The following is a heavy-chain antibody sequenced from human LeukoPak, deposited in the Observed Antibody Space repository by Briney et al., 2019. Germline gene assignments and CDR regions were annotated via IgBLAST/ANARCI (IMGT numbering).Heavy chain of an antibody. CDR1: GFSFSSYS. CDR3: VREGPITIFGVVYNWLDP. Sequence: GGSLRLSCAASGFSFSSYSMNWVRQAPGKGLEWVSYISSSSSTIYYADSVKGRFTISRDNAKNSVYLQMNSLRAEDTAVYYCVREGPITIFGVVYNWLDPWGQGTLVTVSS. CDR2: ISSSSSTI. V-gene: IGHV3-48*01. J-gene: IGHJ5*02. D-gene: IGHD3-3*01.